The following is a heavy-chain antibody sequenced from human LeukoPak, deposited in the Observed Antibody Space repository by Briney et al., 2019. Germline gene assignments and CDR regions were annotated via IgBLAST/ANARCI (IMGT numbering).Heavy chain of an antibody. CDR3: ARRRTTGTTGYSDY. J-gene: IGHJ4*02. D-gene: IGHD1-1*01. V-gene: IGHV4-4*09. CDR2: ISTGGST. Sequence: PSETLSLTCTISRGSISTYYWSWIRQPPGKGLEWIGYISTGGSTNYNPSLKSRVTISVDTSKNQFSLNLSSVTAADTAVYYCARRRTTGTTGYSDYWGQGTLVTVSS. CDR1: RGSISTYY.